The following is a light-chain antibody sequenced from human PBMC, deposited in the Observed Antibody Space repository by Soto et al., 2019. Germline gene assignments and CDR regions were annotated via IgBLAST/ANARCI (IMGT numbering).Light chain of an antibody. J-gene: IGKJ2*01. Sequence: EIVLTQSPGTLSLSPGERATLSCRASQSVSSSYLAWYQQKPGQAPRLLIYGASSRATGIPDRFSGSGSGTDFTLTIRRLEPEDFAVYYCKQYGSSPNTFGQGTKLEIK. CDR1: QSVSSSY. CDR3: KQYGSSPNT. CDR2: GAS. V-gene: IGKV3-20*01.